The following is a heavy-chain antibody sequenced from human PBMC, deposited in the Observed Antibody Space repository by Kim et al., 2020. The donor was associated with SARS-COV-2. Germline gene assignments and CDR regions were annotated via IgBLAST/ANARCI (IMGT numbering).Heavy chain of an antibody. V-gene: IGHV3-30*03. CDR2: ISYDGSNK. CDR3: ASNSNFEGLHAFDI. CDR1: GFTFSSYG. D-gene: IGHD4-4*01. Sequence: GGSLRLSCAASGFTFSSYGMHWVRQAPGKGLEWVAVISYDGSNKYYADSVKGRFTISRDNSKNTLHLHLNSLRAEDTAAYYCASNSNFEGLHAFDICGQG. J-gene: IGHJ3*02.